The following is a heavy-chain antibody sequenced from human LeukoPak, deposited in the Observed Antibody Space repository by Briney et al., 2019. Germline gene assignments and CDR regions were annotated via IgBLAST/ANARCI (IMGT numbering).Heavy chain of an antibody. Sequence: GESLKISCKASGYSFTNYWIGWVRQMPGKGLEWMGIIYPGDSDTRYSPSFRGQVTISADKSISTAYLQWSSLKASDTAMYYCARLEAAAGTNWGQGTLVTVSS. J-gene: IGHJ4*02. D-gene: IGHD6-13*01. V-gene: IGHV5-51*01. CDR3: ARLEAAAGTN. CDR1: GYSFTNYW. CDR2: IYPGDSDT.